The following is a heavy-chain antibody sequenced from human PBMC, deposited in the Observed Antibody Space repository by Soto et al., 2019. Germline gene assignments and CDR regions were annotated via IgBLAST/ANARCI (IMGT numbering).Heavy chain of an antibody. CDR2: ISGSGGST. CDR1: GFTFSSYA. Sequence: EVQLLESGGGLVQPGGSLRLSCAASGFTFSSYAMSWVRQAPGKGLEWVSAISGSGGSTYYADSVKGRFTIYRDNSKNTLYLQMNSLRAEDTAVYYCAKVRYSSSWSFRDFDYWGQGTLVTVSS. D-gene: IGHD6-13*01. J-gene: IGHJ4*02. CDR3: AKVRYSSSWSFRDFDY. V-gene: IGHV3-23*01.